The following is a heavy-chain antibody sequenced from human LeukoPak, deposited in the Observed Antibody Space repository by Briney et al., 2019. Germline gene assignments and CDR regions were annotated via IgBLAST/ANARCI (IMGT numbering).Heavy chain of an antibody. D-gene: IGHD6-13*01. V-gene: IGHV3-48*03. CDR2: ISKSGSTI. CDR1: GFTFRNYE. J-gene: IGHJ4*02. CDR3: AIDPRRSSWSVSY. Sequence: GGSLRLSCAASGFTFRNYEMNWVRQAPGKGLEWVSYISKSGSTIYYADSENGRFTVSIDNAKSSLYLQMNSLRAEDTAIYYCAIDPRRSSWSVSYWGQGTLVTVSS.